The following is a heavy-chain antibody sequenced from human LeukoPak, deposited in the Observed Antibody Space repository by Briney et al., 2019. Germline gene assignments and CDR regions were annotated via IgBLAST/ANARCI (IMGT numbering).Heavy chain of an antibody. CDR1: GYSIRSGYY. CDR2: TYHSGST. CDR3: ARDPGQVARYYFDY. Sequence: PSETLSLTCAVSGYSIRSGYYWGWIRQPPGKGLEWIGNTYHSGSTYYTPSLESRVTISMDTSKNQFSLKLSSVTAADTAVCYCARDPGQVARYYFDYWGQGTLVTVSS. V-gene: IGHV4-38-2*02. D-gene: IGHD3-10*01. J-gene: IGHJ4*02.